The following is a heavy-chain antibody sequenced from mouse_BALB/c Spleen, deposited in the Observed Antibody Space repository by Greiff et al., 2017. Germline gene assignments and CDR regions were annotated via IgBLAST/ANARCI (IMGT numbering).Heavy chain of an antibody. V-gene: IGHV10-1*02. CDR2: IRSKSNNYAT. CDR1: GFTFNTYA. CDR3: VRFIYYDYDAAY. D-gene: IGHD2-4*01. Sequence: DVKLVESGGGLVQPKGSLKLSCAASGFTFNTYAMNWVRQAPGKGLEWVARIRSKSNNYATYYADSVKDRFTISRDDSQSMLYLQMNNLKTEDTAMYYCVRFIYYDYDAAYWGQGTLVTVSA. J-gene: IGHJ3*01.